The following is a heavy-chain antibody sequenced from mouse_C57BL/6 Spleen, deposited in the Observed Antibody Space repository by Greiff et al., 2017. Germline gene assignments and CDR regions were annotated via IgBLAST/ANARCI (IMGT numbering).Heavy chain of an antibody. Sequence: QVQLQQPGTELVKPGASVKLSCKASGYTFTSYWMNWVKQRPGQGLEWIGNINPSNGGTNYNEKFKSKATLTLDKSSSTAYMQLLSLTSEDSAVYYVARSTGNTYYGYFFDYGGQGTTLTVSS. CDR1: GYTFTSYW. V-gene: IGHV1-53*01. CDR3: ARSTGNTYYGYFFDY. J-gene: IGHJ2*01. CDR2: INPSNGGT. D-gene: IGHD2-9*01.